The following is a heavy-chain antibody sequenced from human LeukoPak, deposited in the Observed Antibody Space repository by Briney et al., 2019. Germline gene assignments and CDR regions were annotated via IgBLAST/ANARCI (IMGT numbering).Heavy chain of an antibody. CDR1: VDSVSSNSAA. D-gene: IGHD6-13*01. CDR3: ARGDQQQPLPDAFDI. J-gene: IGHJ3*02. CDR2: TFYRSKWFT. V-gene: IGHV6-1*01. Sequence: SQTLSLTCAISVDSVSSNSAAWNWIRQSPSSGLEWLGRTFYRSKWFTDYAVSVKSRITIYSDTSKNQFSLQLNSVTPEDTALSDCARGDQQQPLPDAFDIWGQGTMVRVSS.